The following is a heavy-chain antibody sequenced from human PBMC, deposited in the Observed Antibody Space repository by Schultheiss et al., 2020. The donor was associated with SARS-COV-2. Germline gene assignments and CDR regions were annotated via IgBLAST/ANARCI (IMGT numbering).Heavy chain of an antibody. CDR2: INHSGST. CDR3: ARGRVRGVIFNWFDP. J-gene: IGHJ5*02. V-gene: IGHV4-59*01. Sequence: SQTLSLTCTVSGGSISSYYWSWIRQPPGKGLEWIGEINHSGSTNYNPSLKSRVTISVDTSKRQFSLKLSSVTAADTAVYYCARGRVRGVIFNWFDPWGQGTLVTVSS. CDR1: GGSISSYY. D-gene: IGHD3-10*01.